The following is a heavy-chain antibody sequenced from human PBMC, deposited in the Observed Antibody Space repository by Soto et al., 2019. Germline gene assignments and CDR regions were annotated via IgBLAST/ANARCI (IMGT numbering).Heavy chain of an antibody. CDR2: IIPIFGTA. Sequence: ASVKVSCKAPGGTFSSYAISWVRQAPGQGLEWMGGIIPIFGTANYAQKFQGRVTITADESTSTAYMELSSLRSEDTAVYYCARVGLSGPFDYWGQGTLVTVSS. J-gene: IGHJ4*02. CDR1: GGTFSSYA. CDR3: ARVGLSGPFDY. D-gene: IGHD3-10*01. V-gene: IGHV1-69*13.